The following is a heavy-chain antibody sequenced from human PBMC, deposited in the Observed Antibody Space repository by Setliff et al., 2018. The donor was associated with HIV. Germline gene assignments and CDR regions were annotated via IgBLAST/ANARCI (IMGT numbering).Heavy chain of an antibody. V-gene: IGHV1-69*05. D-gene: IGHD2-15*01. J-gene: IGHJ6*02. CDR1: GGTFSSYA. Sequence: SVKVSCKASGGTFSSYAISWVRQAPGQGLEWMGGIIPIFGTANYAQKFQGRVTITTDESTSTAYMELSSLRSEDTAVYYCARKAADVSGGGMDVWGQGTTVTVSS. CDR2: IIPIFGTA. CDR3: ARKAADVSGGGMDV.